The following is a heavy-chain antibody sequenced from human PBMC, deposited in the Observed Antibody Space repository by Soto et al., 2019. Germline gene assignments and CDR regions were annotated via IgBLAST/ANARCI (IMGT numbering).Heavy chain of an antibody. Sequence: GGSLRLSCAASGFTFSSYAMSWVRQAPGKGLEWVSAISGSGGSTYYADSVKGRFTISRDNSKNTLYLQMNSLRAEDTAVYYCAKGYSGSYGPYFDYWGQGTLVTAPQ. V-gene: IGHV3-23*01. CDR2: ISGSGGST. J-gene: IGHJ4*02. CDR3: AKGYSGSYGPYFDY. D-gene: IGHD1-26*01. CDR1: GFTFSSYA.